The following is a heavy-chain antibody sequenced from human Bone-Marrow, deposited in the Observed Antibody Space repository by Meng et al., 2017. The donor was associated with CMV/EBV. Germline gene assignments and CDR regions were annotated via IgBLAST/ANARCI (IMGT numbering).Heavy chain of an antibody. D-gene: IGHD2-2*01. V-gene: IGHV4-59*08. CDR3: ARHIPGYCSSTSCPLSLYYDYGMDF. CDR2: IYYSGST. J-gene: IGHJ6*01. Sequence: SETLTLTCNVPDGSISNYYRSWIRPPPGKGLEWIGYIYYSGSTYYNPSLKSRVTISVNTSKNQFSLKLSSVTAADTAVYYCARHIPGYCSSTSCPLSLYYDYGMDFWGQGPTVTVSS. CDR1: DGSISNYY.